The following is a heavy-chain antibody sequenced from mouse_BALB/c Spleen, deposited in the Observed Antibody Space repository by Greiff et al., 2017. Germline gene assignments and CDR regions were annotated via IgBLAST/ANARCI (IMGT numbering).Heavy chain of an antibody. Sequence: VQLQQSGTVLARPGASVKMSCKASGYSFTSYWMHWVKQRPGQGLEWIGAIYPGNSDTSYNQKFKGKAKLTAVTSGSTAYMELSSLTNEDSAVYYCTRRNAMDYWGQGTSVTVSS. CDR1: GYSFTSYW. J-gene: IGHJ4*01. V-gene: IGHV1-5*01. CDR2: IYPGNSDT. CDR3: TRRNAMDY.